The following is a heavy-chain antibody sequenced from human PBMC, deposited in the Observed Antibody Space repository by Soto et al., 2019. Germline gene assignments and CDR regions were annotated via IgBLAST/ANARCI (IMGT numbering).Heavy chain of an antibody. D-gene: IGHD3-10*01. J-gene: IGHJ5*02. CDR3: ARVTSMVRGVIDNWFDP. V-gene: IGHV1-69*01. Sequence: QVPLVQSGAEVKKPGSSVTVSCKASGGTFSSYAIHWVRQAPGQGLEWMGGIIPMYGPAKYAQRFKGRVTITADETTTTLYMELTSLTSQDTAIYYCARVTSMVRGVIDNWFDPWGHGTLVTVSS. CDR1: GGTFSSYA. CDR2: IIPMYGPA.